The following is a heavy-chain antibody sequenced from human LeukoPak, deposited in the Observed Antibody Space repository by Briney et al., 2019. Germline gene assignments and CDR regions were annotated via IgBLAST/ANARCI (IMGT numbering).Heavy chain of an antibody. CDR2: INNDGSDT. V-gene: IGHV3-74*01. CDR3: ARGGGDHAFDI. D-gene: IGHD3-16*01. J-gene: IGHJ3*02. Sequence: GGSLRLSCVASGFTFGPYWMHWVRQVPGKGLVWVSRINNDGSDTIYADSVKGRFTVSRDNSKDTLFLQMDSLRAEDTAVYYCARGGGDHAFDIWGQGTMVTVSS. CDR1: GFTFGPYW.